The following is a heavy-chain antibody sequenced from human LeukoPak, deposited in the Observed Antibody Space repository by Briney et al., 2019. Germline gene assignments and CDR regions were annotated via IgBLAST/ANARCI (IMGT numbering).Heavy chain of an antibody. CDR2: INHSGST. Sequence: SETLSLTCTVSGGSISSYYWSWIRQPPGKGLEWIGEINHSGSTNYNPSLKSRVTISVDTSKNQFSLKLSSVTAADTAVYYCARALPRYDILTGYYIGGWFDPWGQGTLVTVSS. V-gene: IGHV4-34*01. D-gene: IGHD3-9*01. J-gene: IGHJ5*02. CDR3: ARALPRYDILTGYYIGGWFDP. CDR1: GGSISSYY.